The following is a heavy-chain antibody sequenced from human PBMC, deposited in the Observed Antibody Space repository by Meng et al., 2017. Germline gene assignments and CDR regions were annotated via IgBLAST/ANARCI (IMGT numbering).Heavy chain of an antibody. CDR2: ISWNSGSI. D-gene: IGHD3-10*01. J-gene: IGHJ4*02. V-gene: IGHV3-9*01. CDR3: ARDRTLLWFGESPPYYFDY. CDR1: GFTFDDYA. Sequence: SLKISCAASGFTFDDYAMHWVRQAPGKGLEWVSGISWNSGSIGYADSVKGRFTISRDNAKNSLYLQMNSLRAEDTAVYYCARDRTLLWFGESPPYYFDYWGQGTLVTVSS.